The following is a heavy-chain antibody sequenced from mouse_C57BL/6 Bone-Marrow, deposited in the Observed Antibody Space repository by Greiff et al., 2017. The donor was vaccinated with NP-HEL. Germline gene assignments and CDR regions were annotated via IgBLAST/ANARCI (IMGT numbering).Heavy chain of an antibody. CDR3: TRGDNYDYFDY. Sequence: DVQLVESGEGLVKPGGSLKLSCAASGFTFSSYAMSWVRQTPEKRLEWVAYISSGGDYIYYADTVKGRFTISRDNARNTLYLQMSSLKSEDTAMYYCTRGDNYDYFDYWGQGTTLTVSS. CDR1: GFTFSSYA. CDR2: ISSGGDYI. J-gene: IGHJ2*01. D-gene: IGHD1-3*01. V-gene: IGHV5-9-1*02.